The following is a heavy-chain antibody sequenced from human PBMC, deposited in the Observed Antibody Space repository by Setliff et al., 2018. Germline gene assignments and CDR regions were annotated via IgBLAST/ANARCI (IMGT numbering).Heavy chain of an antibody. J-gene: IGHJ4*02. CDR1: GGSISSYY. Sequence: PSETLSLTCTVSGGSISSYYWSWIRQPAGKGLEWIGHIYIGGSANYNPSLKSRVTMSIDTSKNQFSLKLNSVTAADMAVYYCARDRSGAGDYYDSSGYCDYWGQGTLVTVSS. V-gene: IGHV4-4*07. CDR3: ARDRSGAGDYYDSSGYCDY. D-gene: IGHD3-22*01. CDR2: IYIGGSA.